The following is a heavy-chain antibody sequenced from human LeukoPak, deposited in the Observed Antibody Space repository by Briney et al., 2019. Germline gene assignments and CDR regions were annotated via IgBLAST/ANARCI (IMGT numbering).Heavy chain of an antibody. Sequence: GGSLRLSRAASGFNFSIYAMSWVRQAPGRGLQWVSGISASGATTYYADSLKGRFTVSRDISKNTLYLQMNSLRAEDTAIYYCAKVRKGVGAFDLWGQGTMVTVSS. J-gene: IGHJ3*01. CDR2: ISASGATT. D-gene: IGHD3-16*01. V-gene: IGHV3-23*01. CDR1: GFNFSIYA. CDR3: AKVRKGVGAFDL.